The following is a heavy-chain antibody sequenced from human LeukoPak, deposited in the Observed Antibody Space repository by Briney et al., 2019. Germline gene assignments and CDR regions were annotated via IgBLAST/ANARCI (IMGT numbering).Heavy chain of an antibody. CDR2: ISWNSGSI. D-gene: IGHD6-6*01. J-gene: IGHJ4*02. CDR3: ARDGSSSSYDY. CDR1: GFTFDDYA. V-gene: IGHV3-9*01. Sequence: PGRSLRLSCAASGFTFDDYAMHWVRQAPGKGLEWVSGISWNSGSIGYADSVKGRFTISRDNAKNSLYLQMNSLRSDDTAVYYCARDGSSSSYDYWGQGTLVTVSS.